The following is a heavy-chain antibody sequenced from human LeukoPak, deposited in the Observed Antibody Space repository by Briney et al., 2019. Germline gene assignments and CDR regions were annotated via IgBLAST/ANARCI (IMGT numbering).Heavy chain of an antibody. V-gene: IGHV3-23*01. CDR3: AKDAAFDWHFY. CDR1: GFTFSSYA. D-gene: IGHD3-9*01. J-gene: IGHJ4*02. Sequence: GGSLRLSWEASGFTFSSYARSGVRKAPGRGLEWFSAISGSGGSTYYADSVKGRFTISRDNSKNTLYLQMNSLRAEDTAVYYCAKDAAFDWHFYWGQGTLVTVSS. CDR2: ISGSGGST.